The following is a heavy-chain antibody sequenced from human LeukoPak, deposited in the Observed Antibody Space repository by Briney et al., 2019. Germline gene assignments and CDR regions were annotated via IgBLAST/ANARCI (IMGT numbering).Heavy chain of an antibody. J-gene: IGHJ4*02. CDR2: INHSGST. Sequence: SETLSPTCTVSGGSISSYYWSWIRQPPGKGLEWIGEINHSGSTNYNPSLKSRVTISVDTSKNQFSLKLSSVTAADTAVYYCARSVWGWYGVHYLDYWGQGTLVTVSS. V-gene: IGHV4-34*01. CDR3: ARSVWGWYGVHYLDY. CDR1: GGSISSYY. D-gene: IGHD6-19*01.